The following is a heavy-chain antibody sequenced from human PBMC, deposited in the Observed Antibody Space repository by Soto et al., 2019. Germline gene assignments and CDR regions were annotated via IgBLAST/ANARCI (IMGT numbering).Heavy chain of an antibody. Sequence: QVTLKESGPVLVKPTETLTLTCTVSGFSLSNAGMGVSWIRQPPGKALEWLAHIFSNDERRFSTSLKNRLSISKDTSNSQVVLIMTNMDPLDTATYYCAQTEDGGRSRTPAGWFDAWGQGTLVTVSS. CDR2: IFSNDER. CDR1: GFSLSNAGMG. D-gene: IGHD2-15*01. J-gene: IGHJ5*02. CDR3: AQTEDGGRSRTPAGWFDA. V-gene: IGHV2-26*01.